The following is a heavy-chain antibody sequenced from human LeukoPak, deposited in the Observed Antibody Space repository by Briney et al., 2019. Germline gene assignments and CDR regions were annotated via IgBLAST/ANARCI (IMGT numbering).Heavy chain of an antibody. J-gene: IGHJ5*02. CDR2: INPNSGGT. CDR3: AREVGATKVSPWFDP. V-gene: IGHV1-2*02. Sequence: ASVKVSCKASGYTFTGYYMHWVRQAPGQGLEWMGWINPNSGGTNYAQKFQGRVTMTRDTSISTAYMELSRLRSDDTAVYYCAREVGATKVSPWFDPWGQGTLVTVSS. D-gene: IGHD1-26*01. CDR1: GYTFTGYY.